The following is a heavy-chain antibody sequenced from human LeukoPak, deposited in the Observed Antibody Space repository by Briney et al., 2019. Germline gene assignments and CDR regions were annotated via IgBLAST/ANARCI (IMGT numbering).Heavy chain of an antibody. CDR1: GGSISSSSYY. CDR3: ARGAYSSSAIDY. D-gene: IGHD6-13*01. J-gene: IGHJ4*02. Sequence: SETLSLTCTVSGGSISSSSYYWGWIRQPPGKGLEWIGSIYYSGRTFYNPSLNSRVTISVDPSKNQFSLKLSSVTAADTAVYYCARGAYSSSAIDYWGQGTLVTVSS. V-gene: IGHV4-39*07. CDR2: IYYSGRT.